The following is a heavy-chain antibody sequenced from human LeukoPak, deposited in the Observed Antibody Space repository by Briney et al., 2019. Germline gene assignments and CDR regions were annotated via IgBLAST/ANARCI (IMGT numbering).Heavy chain of an antibody. J-gene: IGHJ3*02. CDR3: AREVPRTGGQTDASDI. V-gene: IGHV3-74*01. CDR2: INSDGRCT. Sequence: QPGGSLRLSCAASGFTFRRDWMHWVRQAPGKGLVWVSRINSDGRCTSYADSVKGRFTISRDNAKNTLYLQMNSLRAEDTAVYYCAREVPRTGGQTDASDIWGQGTMVTVCS. D-gene: IGHD7-27*01. CDR1: GFTFRRDW.